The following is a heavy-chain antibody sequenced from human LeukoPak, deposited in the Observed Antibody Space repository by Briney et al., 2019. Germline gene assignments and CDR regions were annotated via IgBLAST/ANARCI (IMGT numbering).Heavy chain of an antibody. CDR1: GFTFSSYA. CDR2: ISYDGSNK. J-gene: IGHJ4*02. CDR3: AREKALSTEGPDY. V-gene: IGHV3-30*04. Sequence: PGGSLRLSCAASGFTFSSYAMQWIRQAPGKGLEWVAVISYDGSNKYYADSVKGRFTISRDNSKNTLYLQMNSLRAEGTAVYYCAREKALSTEGPDYWGQGTLVTVSS. D-gene: IGHD2/OR15-2a*01.